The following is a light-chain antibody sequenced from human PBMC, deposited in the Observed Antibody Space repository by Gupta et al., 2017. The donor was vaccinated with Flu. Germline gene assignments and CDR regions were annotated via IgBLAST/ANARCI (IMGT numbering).Light chain of an antibody. Sequence: DIVMIQSPLSLPVTPGAPASISCRSSQSLLHSNGYNYLDWYLQKPGQSTQLLIDLGSNRASGVADRFSGRGAGTDFTLKISRVEAEDVGVYYYMQALQTPRTFGQGTKVEIK. J-gene: IGKJ1*01. V-gene: IGKV2-28*01. CDR2: LGS. CDR1: QSLLHSNGYNY. CDR3: MQALQTPRT.